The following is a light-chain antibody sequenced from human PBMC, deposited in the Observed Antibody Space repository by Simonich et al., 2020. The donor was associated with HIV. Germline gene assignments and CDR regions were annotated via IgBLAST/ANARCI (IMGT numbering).Light chain of an antibody. J-gene: IGLJ2*01. CDR1: SSDVGSYDL. CDR3: CSYAGSYTFV. V-gene: IGLV2-23*02. Sequence: QSALTQPASVSGSPGQSITISCTGTSSDVGSYDLVSWYQHYQGKAPKLMISEVSKLPSGVSNRFAGSKSGNTASLTISGLKAEDEADYYCCSYAGSYTFVFGEGTKLTV. CDR2: EVS.